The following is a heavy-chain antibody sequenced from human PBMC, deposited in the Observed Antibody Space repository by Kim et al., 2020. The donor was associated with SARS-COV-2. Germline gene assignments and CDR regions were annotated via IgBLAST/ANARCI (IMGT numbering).Heavy chain of an antibody. Sequence: GGSLRLSCVASGFTFRNDGMHWGRQAPGKRLEWVTVISYDGSNEYYADSVKGRFTMSSDTSTNILYLHMNSPRPVDTAAYYCATSAYGRLDPWDHGP. CDR2: ISYDGSNE. CDR3: ATSAYGRLDP. CDR1: GFTFRNDG. J-gene: IGHJ5*02. V-gene: IGHV3-30*03. D-gene: IGHD4-17*01.